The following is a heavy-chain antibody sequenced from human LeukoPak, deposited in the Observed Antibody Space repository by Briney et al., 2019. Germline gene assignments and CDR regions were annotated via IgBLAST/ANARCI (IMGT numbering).Heavy chain of an antibody. CDR3: ARDVPHYDILTGYYSGGAFDI. Sequence: PSETLSLTCTVSGGSISNYYWSWIRQPPGKGLDWIGYIYYSGSTNYNPSLKSRVTISVDTSKNRFSLKLSSVTAADTAVYYCARDVPHYDILTGYYSGGAFDIWGQGTMVTVSS. V-gene: IGHV4-59*01. J-gene: IGHJ3*02. CDR1: GGSISNYY. CDR2: IYYSGST. D-gene: IGHD3-9*01.